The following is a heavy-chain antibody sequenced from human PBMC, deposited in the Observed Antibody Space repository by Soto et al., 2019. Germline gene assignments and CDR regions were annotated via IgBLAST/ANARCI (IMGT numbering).Heavy chain of an antibody. J-gene: IGHJ6*02. Sequence: QVQLQESGPGLVKPSQTLSLTCTVSGGSISSGDYYWSWIRQPPGKGLEWIGYIHNSGRTYYNPSLRSGLSISVDTAKTQCSLKLTSVTAADTAVYYCARERLGADSSGDYWNYMDVWGQGTTVTVSS. CDR3: ARERLGADSSGDYWNYMDV. D-gene: IGHD3-22*01. CDR2: IHNSGRT. V-gene: IGHV4-30-4*01. CDR1: GGSISSGDYY.